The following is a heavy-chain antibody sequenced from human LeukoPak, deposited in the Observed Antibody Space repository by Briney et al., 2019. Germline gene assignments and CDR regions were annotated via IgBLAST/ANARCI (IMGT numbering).Heavy chain of an antibody. D-gene: IGHD3-22*01. Sequence: SETLSLTCAVYGGSFSGYHWSWIRQPPGKGLEWIGEINHSGSTNYNPSLKSRVTISVDTSKNQFSLKLSSVTAADTAVYYCARGGAGFGDSSGYPIHAPYYYYYGMDVWGQGTTVTVSS. CDR3: ARGGAGFGDSSGYPIHAPYYYYYGMDV. CDR2: INHSGST. J-gene: IGHJ6*02. CDR1: GGSFSGYH. V-gene: IGHV4-34*01.